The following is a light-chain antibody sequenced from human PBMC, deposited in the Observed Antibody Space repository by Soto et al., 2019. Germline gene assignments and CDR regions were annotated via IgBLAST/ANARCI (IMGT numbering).Light chain of an antibody. CDR1: SSDVGGYDY. V-gene: IGLV2-14*01. J-gene: IGLJ3*02. Sequence: QSALTQPASVSGSPGQSITISCTGTSSDVGGYDYVSWYQQHPGKAPKLMTYEVRNRPSGVSHRFSGSKSGNTASLIISGLQADDEADYYCSSYTTTTWVFGAGTKLTVL. CDR2: EVR. CDR3: SSYTTTTWV.